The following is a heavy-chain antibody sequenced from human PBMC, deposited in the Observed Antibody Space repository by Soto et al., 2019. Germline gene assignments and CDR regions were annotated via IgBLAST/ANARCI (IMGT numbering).Heavy chain of an antibody. D-gene: IGHD1-1*01. CDR3: AKPRGPTTCYFDY. Sequence: PGGSLRLSCIASGFTFTNYAMNRVRQAPGNGLEWISTISSSGGNTYYADSVRGRFTVSIDNSKNTLYLQINNLRPEDTAIYYCAKPRGPTTCYFDYWGRGTLVTVSS. V-gene: IGHV3-23*01. J-gene: IGHJ4*02. CDR2: ISSSGGNT. CDR1: GFTFTNYA.